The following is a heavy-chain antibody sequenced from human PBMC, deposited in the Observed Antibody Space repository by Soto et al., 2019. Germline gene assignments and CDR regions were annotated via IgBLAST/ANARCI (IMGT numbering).Heavy chain of an antibody. J-gene: IGHJ4*02. V-gene: IGHV3-30-3*01. CDR2: VSYDGGNE. CDR1: GFTFRSYA. CDR3: ARASGYDKWDTLNY. Sequence: ESGGGVVHPGRSLRLSCTASGFTFRSYAMHWVRQAPGKGLEWVASVSYDGGNEHYADSVQGRFTISRDNSKNTLSLQINILRVEDTAVFYCARASGYDKWDTLNYWGQGTQVTVSS. D-gene: IGHD5-12*01.